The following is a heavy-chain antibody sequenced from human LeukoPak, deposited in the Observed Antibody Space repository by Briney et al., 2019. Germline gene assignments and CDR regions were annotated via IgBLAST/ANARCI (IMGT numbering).Heavy chain of an antibody. CDR2: ISWNSGSI. J-gene: IGHJ4*02. D-gene: IGHD1-7*01. CDR3: AKDGPIMGNFPYYFDN. Sequence: GRSLRLSCAASGLTFDDYVMHWVRQAPGKGLEWVSGISWNSGSIGYADSVKGRFTISRDNSKNTLWLQTNSLRAEDTAMYYCAKDGPIMGNFPYYFDNWGQGTLVTVSS. V-gene: IGHV3-9*01. CDR1: GLTFDDYV.